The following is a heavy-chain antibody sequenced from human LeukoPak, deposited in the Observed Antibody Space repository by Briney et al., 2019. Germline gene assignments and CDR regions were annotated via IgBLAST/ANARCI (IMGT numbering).Heavy chain of an antibody. CDR1: GFTFSSYA. CDR3: ARDCSGGSCYSGRYY. Sequence: PGGSLRLSCAASGFTFSSYAMSWVRQAPGKGLEWVSAISGSGGSTYYADSVKGRFTISRDNSKNTLYLQMNSLRAEDTAVYYCARDCSGGSCYSGRYYWGQGTLVTVSS. J-gene: IGHJ4*02. CDR2: ISGSGGST. V-gene: IGHV3-23*01. D-gene: IGHD2-15*01.